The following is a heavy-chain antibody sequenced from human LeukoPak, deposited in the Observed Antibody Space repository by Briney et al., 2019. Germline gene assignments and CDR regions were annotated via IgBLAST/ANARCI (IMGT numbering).Heavy chain of an antibody. CDR3: ASHSSGSPYYYYMNV. CDR2: FYTSGST. V-gene: IGHV4-4*07. J-gene: IGHJ6*03. CDR1: GASITSYY. Sequence: SETLSLTCTVSGASITSYYWSWIRQPAGKGLEWIGRFYTSGSTNYNPSLKSRVTISVDTSKNQFSLKLSSVTAADTAVYYCASHSSGSPYYYYMNVWGKGTTVTVSS. D-gene: IGHD6-19*01.